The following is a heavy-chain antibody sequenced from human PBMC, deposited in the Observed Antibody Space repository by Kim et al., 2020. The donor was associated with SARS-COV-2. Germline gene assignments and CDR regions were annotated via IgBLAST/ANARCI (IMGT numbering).Heavy chain of an antibody. CDR2: ISYDGSNK. Sequence: GGSLRLSCAASGFTFSSYGMHWVRQAPGKGLEWVAVISYDGSNKYYADSVKGRFTISRDNSKNTLYLQMNSLRAEDTAVYYCAKVHGEGYFDYWGQGTLVTVSS. CDR1: GFTFSSYG. J-gene: IGHJ4*02. V-gene: IGHV3-30*18. D-gene: IGHD3-10*01. CDR3: AKVHGEGYFDY.